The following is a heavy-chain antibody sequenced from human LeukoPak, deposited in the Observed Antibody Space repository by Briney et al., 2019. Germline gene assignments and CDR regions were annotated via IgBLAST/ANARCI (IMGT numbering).Heavy chain of an antibody. V-gene: IGHV3-30*02. J-gene: IGHJ6*03. CDR1: GFTFSSYG. CDR2: IRYDGSNK. CDR3: AKTDLTYYYYMDV. Sequence: QSGGSLRLSCAASGFTFSSYGMHWVRQAPGKELERVAFIRYDGSNKYYADSVKGRFTISRDNSKNTLYLQMNSLRAEDTAVYYCAKTDLTYYYYMDVWGKGTTVTVSS.